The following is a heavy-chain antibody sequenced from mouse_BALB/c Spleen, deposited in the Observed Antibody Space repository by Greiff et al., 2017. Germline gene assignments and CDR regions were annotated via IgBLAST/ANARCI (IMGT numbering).Heavy chain of an antibody. J-gene: IGHJ2*01. Sequence: EVQRVESGGGLVQPGGSLKLSCAASGFTFSSFGMHWVRQDPEKGLEWVAYISSGSSTIYYADTVKGRFTISRDNPKNTLFLQMTSLRSEDTAMYYCARRYGSSYFDYWGQGTTLTVSS. V-gene: IGHV5-17*02. D-gene: IGHD1-1*01. CDR3: ARRYGSSYFDY. CDR2: ISSGSSTI. CDR1: GFTFSSFG.